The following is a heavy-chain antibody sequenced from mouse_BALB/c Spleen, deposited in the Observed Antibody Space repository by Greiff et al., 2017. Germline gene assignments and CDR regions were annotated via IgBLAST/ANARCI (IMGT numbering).Heavy chain of an antibody. CDR1: GYSITSDYA. CDR3: AIYDGYWFAY. V-gene: IGHV3-2*02. Sequence: ESGPGLVKPSQSLSLTCTVTGYSITSDYAWNWIRQFPGNKLEWMGYISYSGSTSYNPSLKSRISITRDTSKNQFFLQLNSVTTEDTATYYCAIYDGYWFAYWGQGTLVTVSA. D-gene: IGHD2-3*01. CDR2: ISYSGST. J-gene: IGHJ3*01.